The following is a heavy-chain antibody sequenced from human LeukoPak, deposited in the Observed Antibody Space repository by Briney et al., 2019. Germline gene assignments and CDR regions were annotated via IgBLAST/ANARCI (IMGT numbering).Heavy chain of an antibody. CDR2: VDGGGGGT. CDR1: GFTFNSYS. D-gene: IGHD6-13*01. Sequence: GSLRLSCAASGFTFNSYSMNWVRQAPGRGLEWVSSVDGGGGGTYYADSVKGRFTISRDNSKDTLYLQMNGLRAEDTAVYFCAKQSAGSAAWYSLHYDFWGQGTLVTVSS. CDR3: AKQSAGSAAWYSLHYDF. J-gene: IGHJ4*02. V-gene: IGHV3-23*01.